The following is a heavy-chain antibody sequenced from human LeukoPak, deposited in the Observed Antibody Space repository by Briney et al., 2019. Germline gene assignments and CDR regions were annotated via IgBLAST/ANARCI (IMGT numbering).Heavy chain of an antibody. D-gene: IGHD7-27*01. CDR1: GGSISSYY. CDR3: ARQLGTRGYWYFDL. V-gene: IGHV4-59*08. J-gene: IGHJ2*01. CDR2: IYYSGST. Sequence: NSSETLSLTCTVSGGSISSYYWSWIRQPPGKGLEWIGYIYYSGSTNYNPSLKSRVTISVDTSKNQFSLKLSSVTAADTAVYYCARQLGTRGYWYFDLWGRGTLVTVSS.